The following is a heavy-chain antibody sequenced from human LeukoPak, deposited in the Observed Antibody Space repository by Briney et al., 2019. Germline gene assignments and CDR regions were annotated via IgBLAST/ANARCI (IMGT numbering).Heavy chain of an antibody. D-gene: IGHD6-13*01. CDR2: IYIGGGT. Sequence: GGSLRLSCAASGFTVSSTYMSWVRQAPGKGLEWVSVIYIGGGTYYADSMKGRFTMSRDNSKNTLYLQMDSLRAEDTAIYYCASSRIAGALDHWGQGTLVSVSS. V-gene: IGHV3-66*01. CDR1: GFTVSSTY. CDR3: ASSRIAGALDH. J-gene: IGHJ4*02.